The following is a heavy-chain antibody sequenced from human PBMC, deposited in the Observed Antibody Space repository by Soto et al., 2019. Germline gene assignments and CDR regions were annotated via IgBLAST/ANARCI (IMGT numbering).Heavy chain of an antibody. D-gene: IGHD5-12*01. Sequence: PGGSLRLSCAASGFTFSSYAMSWVRQAPGKGLEWVSAISGSGGSTYYADSVKGRFTISRDNSKNTLYLQMNSLRAEDTAVYYCAKDTVSQTSIVATMLFDYWGQGTLVTVSS. J-gene: IGHJ4*02. V-gene: IGHV3-23*01. CDR2: ISGSGGST. CDR3: AKDTVSQTSIVATMLFDY. CDR1: GFTFSSYA.